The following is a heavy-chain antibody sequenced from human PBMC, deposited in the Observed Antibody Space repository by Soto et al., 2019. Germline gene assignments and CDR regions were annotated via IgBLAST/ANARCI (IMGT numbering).Heavy chain of an antibody. D-gene: IGHD3-22*01. CDR1: GYTFTSYG. J-gene: IGHJ4*02. CDR3: ARAAYYYESSGYYPGDY. V-gene: IGHV1-18*01. Sequence: ASVKVSCKASGYTFTSYGISGVRQAPGQGLEWMGWISGYNGNTKYAQKFQGRVTFTRDTSASTVYMEVSSLRSEDTAVYYCARAAYYYESSGYYPGDYWGQGTLVTVSP. CDR2: ISGYNGNT.